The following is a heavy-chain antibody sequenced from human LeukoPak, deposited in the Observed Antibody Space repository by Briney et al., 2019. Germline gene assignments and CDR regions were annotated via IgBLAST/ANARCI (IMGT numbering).Heavy chain of an antibody. CDR2: FDPEDGET. CDR1: GYTLTELS. J-gene: IGHJ6*03. D-gene: IGHD6-6*01. CDR3: ATGRPRPSYYYYYYYMDV. V-gene: IGHV1-24*01. Sequence: ASVTVSCKVSGYTLTELSMHWVRQAPGKGLEWMGGFDPEDGETIYAQKFQGRVTMTEDTSTDTAYMELSSLRSEDTAVYYCATGRPRPSYYYYYYYMDVWGKGTTVTISS.